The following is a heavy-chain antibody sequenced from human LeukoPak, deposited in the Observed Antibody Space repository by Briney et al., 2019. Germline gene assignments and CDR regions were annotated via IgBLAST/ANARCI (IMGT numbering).Heavy chain of an antibody. Sequence: SETLSLTCAVYGGSFSGYYLSWIRQPPGKGLEWIGEINHSGSTNYNPSLKSRVTISVDTSKNQFSLKLSSVTAADTAVYYCARAQRNCSGGSCYAMRLVYWGQRTLVTVSS. CDR3: ARAQRNCSGGSCYAMRLVY. CDR2: INHSGST. CDR1: GGSFSGYY. J-gene: IGHJ4*02. D-gene: IGHD2-15*01. V-gene: IGHV4-34*01.